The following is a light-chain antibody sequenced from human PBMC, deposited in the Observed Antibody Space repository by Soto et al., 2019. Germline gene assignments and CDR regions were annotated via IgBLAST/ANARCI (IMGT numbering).Light chain of an antibody. CDR1: QGISHY. V-gene: IGKV1-33*01. CDR2: DAS. CDR3: QQYDNLPLT. J-gene: IGKJ4*01. Sequence: DIQMTQSPGSLSASVGDTVTITCQASQGISHYLSWYQQKPGKAPQLLIYDASNLETGVPSRFSGSGSGTDFTFTISSLQPEDIATYYCQQYDNLPLTFGGGTKVEIK.